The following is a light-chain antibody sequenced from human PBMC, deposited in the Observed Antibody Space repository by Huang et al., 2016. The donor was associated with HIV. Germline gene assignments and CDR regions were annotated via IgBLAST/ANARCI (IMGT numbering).Light chain of an antibody. J-gene: IGKJ1*01. CDR1: QSVSSN. CDR3: QQYNNWPWT. V-gene: IGKV3-15*01. Sequence: EIVMTQSPATLSVSPGERATLSCRASQSVSSNLVWYQQKPGQAPRVVIYGASIRATGIPARFSGSGSGTEFTLTISSLQSVDFAVYYCQQYNNWPWTFGQGTKVEIK. CDR2: GAS.